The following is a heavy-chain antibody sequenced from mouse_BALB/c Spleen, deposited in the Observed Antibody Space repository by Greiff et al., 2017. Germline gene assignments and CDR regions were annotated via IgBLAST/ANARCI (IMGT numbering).Heavy chain of an antibody. V-gene: IGHV1-80*01. Sequence: VQLQESGAELVRPGSSVKISCKASGYAFSSYWMNWVKQRPGQGLEWIGQIYPGDGDTNYNGKFKGKATLTADKSSSTAYMQLSSLTSEDSAVYFCARVYYGNYGAMDYWGQGTSVTVSS. CDR2: IYPGDGDT. CDR1: GYAFSSYW. CDR3: ARVYYGNYGAMDY. J-gene: IGHJ4*01. D-gene: IGHD2-1*01.